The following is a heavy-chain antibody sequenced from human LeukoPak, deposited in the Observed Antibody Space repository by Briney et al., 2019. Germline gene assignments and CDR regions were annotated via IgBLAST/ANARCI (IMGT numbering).Heavy chain of an antibody. J-gene: IGHJ4*02. D-gene: IGHD3-10*01. CDR1: EFSFSSYD. V-gene: IGHV3-23*01. Sequence: GGSLRLSCAASEFSFSSYDMSWVRQTLEPGQEWVSSISRDGVTFSSDSVKGWFTISREKSKNTLYLHMNSLRTDDTAIYYCAKGPKFGSWRAIHYWGQGSLVTVSS. CDR3: AKGPKFGSWRAIHY. CDR2: ISRDGVT.